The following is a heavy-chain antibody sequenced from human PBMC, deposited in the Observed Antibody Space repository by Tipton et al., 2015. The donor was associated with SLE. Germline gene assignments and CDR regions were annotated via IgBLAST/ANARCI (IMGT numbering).Heavy chain of an antibody. Sequence: SLRLSCAASGFTFSSYSMNWVRQAPGEGLEWVSYITSGSSTIYYADSVKGRFTISRDNAKNSLYLQMNSLRAEDTAVYYCAKDSTTVTTSGDYWGQGTLVIVSS. CDR1: GFTFSSYS. CDR3: AKDSTTVTTSGDY. V-gene: IGHV3-48*01. CDR2: ITSGSSTI. J-gene: IGHJ4*02. D-gene: IGHD4-11*01.